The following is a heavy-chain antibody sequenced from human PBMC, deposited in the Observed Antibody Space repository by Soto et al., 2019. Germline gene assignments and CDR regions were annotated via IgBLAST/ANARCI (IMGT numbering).Heavy chain of an antibody. Sequence: EVQLVESGGGLVQPGGSLRLSCSASGFTFSSNAMNWVRQAPGKGLEWVSIISGSGDTTYYADSVKGRFTISRDNSKNTVFLQVNSLNGDDTAVYYCVKDAGVVWSLGFESWGQGTLVTVSS. CDR1: GFTFSSNA. CDR3: VKDAGVVWSLGFES. D-gene: IGHD2-15*01. V-gene: IGHV3-23*04. CDR2: ISGSGDTT. J-gene: IGHJ4*02.